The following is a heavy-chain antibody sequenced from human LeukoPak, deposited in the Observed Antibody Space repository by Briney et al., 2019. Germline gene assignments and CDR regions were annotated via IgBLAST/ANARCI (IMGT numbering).Heavy chain of an antibody. V-gene: IGHV1-2*02. CDR2: INPNSGGT. CDR1: GYTFISYG. Sequence: ASVKVSCKASGYTFISYGISWVRQAPGQGLEWMGWINPNSGGTNYAQKFQGRVTMTRDTSISTAYMELSRLRSDDTAVYYCARGGDPRLRYFDWLPFDYWGQGTLVTVSS. CDR3: ARGGDPRLRYFDWLPFDY. D-gene: IGHD3-9*01. J-gene: IGHJ4*02.